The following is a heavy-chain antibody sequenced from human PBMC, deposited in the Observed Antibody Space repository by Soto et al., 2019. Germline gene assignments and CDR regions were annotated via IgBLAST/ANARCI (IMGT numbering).Heavy chain of an antibody. Sequence: GGSLRLSCAASGFTFSGYAMSWVRQAPGKGLEWVSTISGGATSTSYADSVKGRFTISRDNSKNTLYLQLNSLRVEDTAVYYCAKIYSDGASYVQHWGQGTLVTVSS. CDR3: AKIYSDGASYVQH. V-gene: IGHV3-23*01. CDR1: GFTFSGYA. J-gene: IGHJ1*01. D-gene: IGHD6-13*01. CDR2: ISGGATST.